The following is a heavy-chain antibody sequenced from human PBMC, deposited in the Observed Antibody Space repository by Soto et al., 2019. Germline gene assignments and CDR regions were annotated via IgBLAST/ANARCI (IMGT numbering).Heavy chain of an antibody. CDR3: ARGPIDDFWSGYPFDY. V-gene: IGHV1-69*01. CDR2: IIPIFGTA. CDR1: GGTFSSYA. J-gene: IGHJ4*02. D-gene: IGHD3-3*01. Sequence: QVQLVQSGAEVKKPGSSVKVSCKASGGTFSSYAISWVRQAPGQGLEWMGGIIPIFGTANYAQKFQGRVTITADESTSTAYMELSSLRSEETAVYYCARGPIDDFWSGYPFDYWGQGTLVTVSS.